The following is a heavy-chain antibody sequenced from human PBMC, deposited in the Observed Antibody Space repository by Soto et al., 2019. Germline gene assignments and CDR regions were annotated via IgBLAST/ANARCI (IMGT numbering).Heavy chain of an antibody. CDR1: GFTFSSYG. D-gene: IGHD2-15*01. CDR2: IWYDASNI. V-gene: IGHV3-33*01. Sequence: QVQLVESGGGVVQPGRSLRLSCAATGFTFSSYGMHWVRQAPGKGLEWVALIWYDASNIFYADSVKGRFTLSRDNSNNPIHLQMNSLRAEDTAVYYCARAPRSYCSGCSCYSGWFDPWGQGTLVTVSS. J-gene: IGHJ5*02. CDR3: ARAPRSYCSGCSCYSGWFDP.